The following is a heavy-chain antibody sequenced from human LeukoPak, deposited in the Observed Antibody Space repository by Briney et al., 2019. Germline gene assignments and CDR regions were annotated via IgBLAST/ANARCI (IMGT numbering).Heavy chain of an antibody. J-gene: IGHJ4*02. CDR2: INDSGGST. Sequence: PGGSLRLSCAAPGFTFSSYAMSWVRQAPGKGLEWVSAINDSGGSTYYADSVKGRFTISRDNSKNTLYLQMNSLRAEDTAVYYCASSVVVIRFFDYWGQGTLVTVSS. V-gene: IGHV3-23*01. CDR3: ASSVVVIRFFDY. D-gene: IGHD3-22*01. CDR1: GFTFSSYA.